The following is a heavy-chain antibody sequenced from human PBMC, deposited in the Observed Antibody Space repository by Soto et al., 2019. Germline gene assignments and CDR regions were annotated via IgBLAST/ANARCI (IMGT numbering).Heavy chain of an antibody. V-gene: IGHV3-30*18. D-gene: IGHD3-9*01. CDR2: ISYDGSNK. J-gene: IGHJ4*02. CDR3: AKDYYDTLTGYYGPDY. CDR1: GFTFSSYG. Sequence: PGGSLRLSCAASGFTFSSYGIHWVRQAPGKGLEWVAVISYDGSNKYYADSVKGRFTISRDNSKNLLYLQMNSLGAEDTAVYYCAKDYYDTLTGYYGPDYWGQGTLVTVYS.